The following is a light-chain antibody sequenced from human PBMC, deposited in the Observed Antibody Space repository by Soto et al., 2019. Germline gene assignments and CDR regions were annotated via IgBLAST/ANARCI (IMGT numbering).Light chain of an antibody. Sequence: DIVMTQSPATLSVSPGERATLSCRASQSVSSNLAWYQRKPGQAPRLLIYGASTRATGIPARFSGSGSGTEFTLTISSLRFLFFAVYNCQQYNNWLDTF. V-gene: IGKV3-15*01. CDR2: GAS. J-gene: IGKJ4*02. CDR1: QSVSSN. CDR3: QQYNNWLDT.